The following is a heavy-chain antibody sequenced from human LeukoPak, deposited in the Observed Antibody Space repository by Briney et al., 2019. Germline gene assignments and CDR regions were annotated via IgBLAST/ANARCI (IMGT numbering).Heavy chain of an antibody. V-gene: IGHV4-34*01. D-gene: IGHD5-18*01. J-gene: IGHJ5*02. CDR3: AVNRWIQLKYNWFDP. Sequence: SETLSLTCAVYGGSFSGYYWSWIRQPPGKGLEWIGEINHSGSTNYNPSLKSRVTISVDTSKNQFSLKLSSVTAADTAVYYRAVNRWIQLKYNWFDPWGQGTLVTVSS. CDR2: INHSGST. CDR1: GGSFSGYY.